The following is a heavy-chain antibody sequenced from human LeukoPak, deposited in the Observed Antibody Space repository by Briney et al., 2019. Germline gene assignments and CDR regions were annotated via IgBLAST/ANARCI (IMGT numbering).Heavy chain of an antibody. CDR1: GFTFSSYE. CDR3: ARDPPPMVRGVINNWFDP. V-gene: IGHV3-48*03. CDR2: ISSSGSTI. D-gene: IGHD3-10*01. Sequence: GGSLRLSRAASGFTFSSYEMNWVRQAPGKGLEWVSYISSSGSTIYYADSVKGRFTISRDNAKNSLYLQMNSLRAEDTAVYYCARDPPPMVRGVINNWFDPWGQGTLVTVSS. J-gene: IGHJ5*02.